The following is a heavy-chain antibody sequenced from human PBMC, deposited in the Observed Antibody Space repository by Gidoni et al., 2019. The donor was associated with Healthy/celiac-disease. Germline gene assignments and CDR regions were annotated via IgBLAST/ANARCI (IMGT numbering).Heavy chain of an antibody. Sequence: QVQLVESGGSVVQPVRSLRLSCAASGFTFSSYGMHWVRQAPGKGLEVVAVISYDGSNKFYADSVKGRFTISRDNSKNTLYLQMNSLRAEDTAVYYCSKAVVVAAPKYNWFDPWGQVTLVTVSS. CDR2: ISYDGSNK. D-gene: IGHD2-15*01. CDR3: SKAVVVAAPKYNWFDP. CDR1: GFTFSSYG. V-gene: IGHV3-30*18. J-gene: IGHJ5*02.